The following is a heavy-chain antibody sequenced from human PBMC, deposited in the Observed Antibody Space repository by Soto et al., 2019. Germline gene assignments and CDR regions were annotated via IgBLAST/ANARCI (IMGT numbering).Heavy chain of an antibody. CDR3: AKDRGLAESGTWSHYYYGMDV. CDR2: ISSDGSSY. Sequence: QVQLLESGGGVVQPGRSLRLSCVASGFTLTNNGMHWVRQAPGQGLEWVAVISSDGSSYYYGDSVRGRFTISRDTSKNTLFLEMNSLTTADTAVYYCAKDRGLAESGTWSHYYYGMDVWGQGNSVTVS. J-gene: IGHJ6*02. V-gene: IGHV3-30*18. D-gene: IGHD1-26*01. CDR1: GFTLTNNG.